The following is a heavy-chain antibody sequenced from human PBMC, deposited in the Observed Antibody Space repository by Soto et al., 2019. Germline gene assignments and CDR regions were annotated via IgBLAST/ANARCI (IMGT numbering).Heavy chain of an antibody. CDR1: GYTFTSYA. D-gene: IGHD3-3*01. CDR2: INAGNGNT. CDR3: ARVDSYERYYYYGMDV. J-gene: IGHJ6*02. Sequence: QVQLVQSGAEGKKPGASVKVSCKASGYTFTSYAMHWVRQAPGQRLECMGWINAGNGNTKYSQKFQGRVTITRDTSASTAYMELSSLRSEDTAVYYCARVDSYERYYYYGMDVWGQGTTVTVSS. V-gene: IGHV1-3*01.